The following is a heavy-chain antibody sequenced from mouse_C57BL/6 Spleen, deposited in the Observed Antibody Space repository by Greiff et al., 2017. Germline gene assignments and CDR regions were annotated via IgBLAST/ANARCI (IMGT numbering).Heavy chain of an antibody. V-gene: IGHV1-64*01. CDR1: GYTFTSYW. J-gene: IGHJ4*01. D-gene: IGHD2-3*01. Sequence: QVQLLQPGAELVKPGASVKLSCKASGYTFTSYWMHWVKQRPGQGLEWIGMIHPNSGSTNYNEKFKSKATLTVDKSSSTAYMQLSSLTSEDSAVYYCARSPDGYYPRDAMDYWGQGTSVTVSS. CDR3: ARSPDGYYPRDAMDY. CDR2: IHPNSGST.